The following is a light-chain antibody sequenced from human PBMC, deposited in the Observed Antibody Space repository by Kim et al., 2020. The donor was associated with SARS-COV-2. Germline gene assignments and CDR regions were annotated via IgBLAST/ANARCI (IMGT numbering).Light chain of an antibody. CDR1: QGISNY. CDR2: AAS. V-gene: IGKV1-27*01. J-gene: IGKJ4*01. Sequence: ASVGDRVTITCRASQGISNYLAWDQQKPGKVPTLLIYAASTLLSGVPSRFSGSGSVTDFTLTISSLQPEDVATYYCQKYNSAPLTFGGGTKVDIK. CDR3: QKYNSAPLT.